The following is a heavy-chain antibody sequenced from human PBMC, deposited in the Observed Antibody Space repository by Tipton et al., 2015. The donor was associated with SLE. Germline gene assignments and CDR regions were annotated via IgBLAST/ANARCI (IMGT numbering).Heavy chain of an antibody. J-gene: IGHJ6*04. CDR2: IYSNGRT. Sequence: TLSLTCTVSGGSIVSDTYYWNWIRQPAGQGLEWLGRIYSNGRTNFKLSLMSRVSISVDTSKNQLSLRLSSVTAADTAVYYCARDLEVSGMGVWGKGTTVTVSS. CDR1: GGSIVSDTYY. CDR3: ARDLEVSGMGV. V-gene: IGHV4-61*02. D-gene: IGHD3-10*01.